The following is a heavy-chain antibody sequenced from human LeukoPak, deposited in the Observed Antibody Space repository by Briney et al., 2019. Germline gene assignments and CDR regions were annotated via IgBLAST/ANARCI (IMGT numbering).Heavy chain of an antibody. CDR3: ARTKVTNYGMDV. V-gene: IGHV4-39*01. CDR1: GGSISSSIYY. CDR2: IYYSGST. Sequence: PSETLSLTCTVSGGSISSSIYYWGWIRQPPGKGLEWIGSIYYSGSTYYNPSLKSRVTMSVDTSKNQFSLKLSSVTAADTAVYYCARTKVTNYGMDVWGQGTTVTVSS. D-gene: IGHD4-17*01. J-gene: IGHJ6*02.